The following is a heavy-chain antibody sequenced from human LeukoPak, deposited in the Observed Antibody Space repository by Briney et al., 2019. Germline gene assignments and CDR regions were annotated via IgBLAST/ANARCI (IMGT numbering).Heavy chain of an antibody. CDR1: GGSISSSSYY. D-gene: IGHD3-22*01. Sequence: ASETLSLTCTVSGGSISSSSYYWGWIRQPPGKGLEWIGSIYYSGSTYYNPSLKSRVTISVDTSKNQFSLKLSSVTAADTALYYCARDSDDISGNDWGQGILVTVSS. CDR3: ARDSDDISGND. J-gene: IGHJ4*02. V-gene: IGHV4-39*07. CDR2: IYYSGST.